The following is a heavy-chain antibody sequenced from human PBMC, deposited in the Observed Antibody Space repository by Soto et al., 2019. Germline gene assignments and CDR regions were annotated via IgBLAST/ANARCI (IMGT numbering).Heavy chain of an antibody. CDR2: IYYSGST. Sequence: PSETLSLTCTVSGGSISSYYWSWIRQPPGKGLEWIGYIYYSGSTNYNPSLKSRVTISVDTSKNQFSLKLSSVTAADTAVYYCARQGYSGKYDFWSGYYDYWGQGTLVTVSS. CDR3: ARQGYSGKYDFWSGYYDY. V-gene: IGHV4-59*08. D-gene: IGHD3-3*01. CDR1: GGSISSYY. J-gene: IGHJ4*02.